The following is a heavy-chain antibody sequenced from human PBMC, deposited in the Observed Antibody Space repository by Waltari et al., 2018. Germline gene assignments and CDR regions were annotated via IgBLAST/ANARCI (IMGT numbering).Heavy chain of an antibody. D-gene: IGHD2-2*02. CDR1: GFTFSSYG. CDR3: AKDRWVYCSSTSCYTYLDY. V-gene: IGHV3-30*18. CDR2: ISYDGSNK. Sequence: QVQLVESGGGVVQPGRSLRLSCAASGFTFSSYGMHWVRQAPGKGLEWVAVISYDGSNKYYADSVKGRFTISRDKSKNTLYLQMNSLRAEDTAVYYCAKDRWVYCSSTSCYTYLDYWGQGTLVTVSS. J-gene: IGHJ4*02.